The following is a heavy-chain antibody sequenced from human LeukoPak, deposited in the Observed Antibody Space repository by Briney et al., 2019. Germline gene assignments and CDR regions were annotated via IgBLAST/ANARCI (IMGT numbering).Heavy chain of an antibody. V-gene: IGHV3-48*03. CDR2: ISSSGSTI. CDR1: GFTFSSYE. Sequence: GGYLRLSCAASGFTFSSYEMNWVRQAPGKGLEWVSYISSSGSTIYYADSVKGRFTISRDNAKNSLYLQMNSLRAEDTAVYYCARRYDSEHYYYYMDVWGKGTTVTVSS. D-gene: IGHD3-3*01. J-gene: IGHJ6*03. CDR3: ARRYDSEHYYYYMDV.